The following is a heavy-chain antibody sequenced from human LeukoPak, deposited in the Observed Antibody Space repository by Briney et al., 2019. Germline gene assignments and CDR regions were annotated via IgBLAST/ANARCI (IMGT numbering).Heavy chain of an antibody. V-gene: IGHV4-59*01. Sequence: SETLSLTCTVSGGSLSSYYWSWIRPPPGKGLVWIGYIHYSGSTNYSPCLKSRVPISVDTSKNQFSLNLTSVTAADSAVYYCARVSWFPGTSYYYMDVWGKGTTVTVSS. J-gene: IGHJ6*03. CDR2: IHYSGST. D-gene: IGHD1-1*01. CDR3: ARVSWFPGTSYYYMDV. CDR1: GGSLSSYY.